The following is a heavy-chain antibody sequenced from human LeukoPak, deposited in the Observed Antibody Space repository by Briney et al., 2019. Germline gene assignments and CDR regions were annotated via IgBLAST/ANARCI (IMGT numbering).Heavy chain of an antibody. V-gene: IGHV3-23*01. J-gene: IGHJ4*02. CDR3: AKDWTIPTTTVVTQGY. D-gene: IGHD4-23*01. CDR2: ISGSGGST. CDR1: GFTFSSYA. Sequence: PGGSLRLSCAASGFTFSSYAMSWVRQAPGKGLEWVSAISGSGGSTYYADSVKGRFTISRDNSKNTLYLQMNSLRAEDTAVYYCAKDWTIPTTTVVTQGYWGQGTLVTVSS.